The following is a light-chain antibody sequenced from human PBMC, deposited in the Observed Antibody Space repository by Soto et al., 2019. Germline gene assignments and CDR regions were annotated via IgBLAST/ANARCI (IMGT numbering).Light chain of an antibody. CDR2: DAS. CDR3: QQYDQWWT. V-gene: IGKV3-11*01. CDR1: QSISSY. Sequence: EIVLTQSPATLSLSPGERATLSCRASQSISSYLAWYQQKRGQAPRLLIYDASNRATGIPARFSGSGSGTEFSLTISSLQSEDFGVFFCQQYDQWWTFGQGTKVDIK. J-gene: IGKJ1*01.